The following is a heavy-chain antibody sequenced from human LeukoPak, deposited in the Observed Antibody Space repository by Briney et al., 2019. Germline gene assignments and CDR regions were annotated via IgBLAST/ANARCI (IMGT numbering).Heavy chain of an antibody. CDR1: GFSFRTSA. J-gene: IGHJ4*02. Sequence: GGSLRLSCAASGFSFRTSAMSWVRQAPGKGLQWVASINGGDYSTYYADSVKGRFTISRDNSKNTLYLQMNSLRAEDTAVYYCAKDRGGLHVFDYWGQGTLVTVSS. D-gene: IGHD5-24*01. CDR2: INGGDYST. CDR3: AKDRGGLHVFDY. V-gene: IGHV3-23*01.